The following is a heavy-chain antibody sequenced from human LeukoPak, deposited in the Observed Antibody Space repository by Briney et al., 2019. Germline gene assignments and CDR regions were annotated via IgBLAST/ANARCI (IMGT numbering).Heavy chain of an antibody. D-gene: IGHD2/OR15-2a*01. V-gene: IGHV3-33*01. CDR1: GFTFSSYG. CDR2: IWYDGSNK. J-gene: IGHJ4*02. Sequence: TGGSLSLSCAVSGFTFSSYGMNWVRQPPGKGLEWVALIWYDGSNKYYTDSVKGRLTISRDNSKNTLYLQMSSLRAEDTAIYYCAREGPRGNSQFDYWGQGTLVTVSS. CDR3: AREGPRGNSQFDY.